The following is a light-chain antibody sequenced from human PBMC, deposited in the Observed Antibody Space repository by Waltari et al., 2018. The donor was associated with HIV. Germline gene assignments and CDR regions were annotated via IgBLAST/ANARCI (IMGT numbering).Light chain of an antibody. CDR3: AAWDDSLSGPL. J-gene: IGLJ2*01. Sequence: QSVLTQPPSASETPGQTVTISCSGSSSNIGRNYVYWYQHLTGTAPKILIYNSNQRPAGVPDRFPGSTSGTTASLAISGLRSEDEADYCCAAWDDSLSGPLFGGGTKLTVL. V-gene: IGLV1-47*01. CDR1: SSNIGRNY. CDR2: NSN.